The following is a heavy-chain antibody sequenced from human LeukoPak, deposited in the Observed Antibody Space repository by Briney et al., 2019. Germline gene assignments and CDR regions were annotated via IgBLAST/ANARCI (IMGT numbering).Heavy chain of an antibody. V-gene: IGHV4-61*02. Sequence: SQTLSLTCTVSGGSISSGDYYWSWIRQPAGKGLEWIGRIYTTGSTDYNPPLKSRVTMSVDTSKNQFSLNLSSVTAADTAVYYCARDVRGWSGFDYWGQGTLVTVSS. D-gene: IGHD3-3*01. CDR3: ARDVRGWSGFDY. CDR2: IYTTGST. J-gene: IGHJ4*02. CDR1: GGSISSGDYY.